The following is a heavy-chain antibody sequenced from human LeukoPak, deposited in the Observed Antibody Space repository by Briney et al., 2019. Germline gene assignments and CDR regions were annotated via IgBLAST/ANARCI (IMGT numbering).Heavy chain of an antibody. CDR2: IKQDGSEE. V-gene: IGHV3-7*05. CDR1: GFTFSSYW. CDR3: ARDPYSSTWPYGMDV. D-gene: IGHD6-6*01. Sequence: GGSLRLSCAASGFTFSSYWMSWVRQAPGKGLEWVASIKQDGSEEVYVDSVKGRFTISRDNAKNSLFLQMNTLRAEDTAVYYCARDPYSSTWPYGMDVWGQGTTVSVSS. J-gene: IGHJ6*02.